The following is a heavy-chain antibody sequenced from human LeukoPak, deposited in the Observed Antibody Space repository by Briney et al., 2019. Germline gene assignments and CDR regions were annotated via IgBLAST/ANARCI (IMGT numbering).Heavy chain of an antibody. D-gene: IGHD3-3*01. Sequence: SQTLSLTCAISGDSVSSNSAAWNWIRQSPSRGLEWLGRTYYRSKWYNDYAVSVKSRITINPDTSKNQFSLQLNSVTPEDTAVYYCARDVTLDYDFWSGYRTHNWFDPWGQGTLVTVSS. CDR1: GDSVSSNSAA. CDR2: TYYRSKWYN. J-gene: IGHJ5*02. CDR3: ARDVTLDYDFWSGYRTHNWFDP. V-gene: IGHV6-1*01.